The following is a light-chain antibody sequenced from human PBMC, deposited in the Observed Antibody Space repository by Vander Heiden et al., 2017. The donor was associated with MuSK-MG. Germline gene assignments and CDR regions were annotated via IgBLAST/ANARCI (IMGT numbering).Light chain of an antibody. Sequence: DTQITQSPSSLSASVGDRVTITCRASQSISSYLNWYQQKPGKAPKLLIYAASSLQSGVPSRFSGSGSGTDFTLTISRLQPEDFATYYCQQSDSTPQTFGQGTKLEIK. CDR2: AAS. J-gene: IGKJ1*01. CDR1: QSISSY. V-gene: IGKV1-39*01. CDR3: QQSDSTPQT.